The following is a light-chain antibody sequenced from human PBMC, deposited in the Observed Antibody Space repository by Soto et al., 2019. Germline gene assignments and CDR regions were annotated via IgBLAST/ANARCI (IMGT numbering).Light chain of an antibody. CDR2: ALS. V-gene: IGKV2-30*02. Sequence: DGVLTQSPLSLPVTLGQPASISCRSSQGLAHSDGSTRLSWYQQRPGQSPRRLIYALSNRASGVPDRFIGSASGTDFTPRTSWVEADDVGLSYSMQHTHWPHTFGQGNKVAIK. J-gene: IGKJ1*01. CDR1: QGLAHSDGSTR. CDR3: MQHTHWPHT.